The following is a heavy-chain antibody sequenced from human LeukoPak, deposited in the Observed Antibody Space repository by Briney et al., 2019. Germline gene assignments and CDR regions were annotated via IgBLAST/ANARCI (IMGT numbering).Heavy chain of an antibody. V-gene: IGHV3-33*01. CDR2: IWYDGSDK. Sequence: GGSLRLSCAASGFTFSSYGMHWVCQAPGKGLEWVAVIWYDGSDKYYADSVKGRFTISRDNSNNTLHLQMNSLRAEDTAVYYCGRAMEVYQLLPDYWGQGTLVTVSS. CDR3: GRAMEVYQLLPDY. D-gene: IGHD2-2*01. J-gene: IGHJ4*02. CDR1: GFTFSSYG.